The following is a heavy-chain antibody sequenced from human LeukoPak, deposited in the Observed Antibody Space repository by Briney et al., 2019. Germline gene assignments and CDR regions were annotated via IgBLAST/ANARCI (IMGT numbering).Heavy chain of an antibody. Sequence: PGGSLRLSCAASGFTVSSNYMSWVRQAPGRGLEWVSSIYRGDSTYYADSVKGRFTISRDNAKNSLYLQMNSLRAEDTAVYYCARVPGTIFWPYWGQGTLVTVSS. V-gene: IGHV3-53*01. CDR2: IYRGDST. CDR1: GFTVSSNY. D-gene: IGHD3-9*01. J-gene: IGHJ4*02. CDR3: ARVPGTIFWPY.